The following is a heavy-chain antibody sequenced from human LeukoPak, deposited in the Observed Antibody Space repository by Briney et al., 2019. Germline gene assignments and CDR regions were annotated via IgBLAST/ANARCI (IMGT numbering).Heavy chain of an antibody. CDR1: GGSISSYY. CDR3: ARLLLRGVTTSFPFDP. CDR2: IYYSGST. J-gene: IGHJ5*02. V-gene: IGHV4-39*01. Sequence: SETLSLTCTVSGGSISSYYWGWIRQPPGKGLEWIGSIYYSGSTYYNPSLKSRVTISVDTSKNQFSLKLSSVTAADTAVYYCARLLLRGVTTSFPFDPWGQGTLVTVSS. D-gene: IGHD4-17*01.